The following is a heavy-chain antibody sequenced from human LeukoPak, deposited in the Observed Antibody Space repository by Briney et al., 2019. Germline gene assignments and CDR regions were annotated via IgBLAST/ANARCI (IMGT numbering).Heavy chain of an antibody. D-gene: IGHD3-10*01. Sequence: PGGSLKLSCASSGFTFSASAIHWVRQASGKGLEWIGRIRSKNNNFATTYAASLKGRFTISRDDSKSTAYLQINSVKTEDTAIYYCSRWELGGPPFDFWGQGTLVTVSS. CDR3: SRWELGGPPFDF. CDR1: GFTFSASA. CDR2: IRSKNNNFAT. V-gene: IGHV3-73*01. J-gene: IGHJ4*02.